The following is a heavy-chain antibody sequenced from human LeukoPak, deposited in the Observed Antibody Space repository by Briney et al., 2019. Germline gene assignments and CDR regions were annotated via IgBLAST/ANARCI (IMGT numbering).Heavy chain of an antibody. D-gene: IGHD3-22*01. CDR3: ARDGPYYYDSSGTNWFDP. CDR2: IYHSGST. J-gene: IGHJ5*02. Sequence: SETLSLTCTVSGYSISSGYYWGWIRQPPGKGLEWIGSIYHSGSTYYNPSLKSRVTISVDTSKNQFSLKLSSVTAADTAVYYCARDGPYYYDSSGTNWFDPWGQGTLVTVSS. V-gene: IGHV4-38-2*02. CDR1: GYSISSGYY.